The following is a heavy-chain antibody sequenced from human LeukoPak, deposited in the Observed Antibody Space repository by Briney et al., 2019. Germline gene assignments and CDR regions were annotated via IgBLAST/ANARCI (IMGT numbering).Heavy chain of an antibody. CDR3: ARDLSVEMATESY. Sequence: SVKVSCKASGGTFSSYAISWVRQAPGQGLEWMGGIIPIFGTANYAQKFQGRVTITTDESTSTAYLELSSLRSEDTAVYYCARDLSVEMATESYWGQGTLVTVSS. CDR2: IIPIFGTA. J-gene: IGHJ4*02. D-gene: IGHD5-24*01. V-gene: IGHV1-69*05. CDR1: GGTFSSYA.